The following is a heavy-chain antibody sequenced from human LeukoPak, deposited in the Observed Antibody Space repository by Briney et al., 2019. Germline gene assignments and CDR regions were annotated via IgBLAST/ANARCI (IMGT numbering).Heavy chain of an antibody. CDR3: ARAGLVATIVGPSNWFDP. J-gene: IGHJ5*02. D-gene: IGHD5-12*01. Sequence: GASVKVSCKASGYTFTGYYMHWVRQAPGQGLEWMGWINPNSGGTNYAQKFQGRVTMSRDTSISTAYMELSRLRSDDTAVYYCARAGLVATIVGPSNWFDPWGQGTLVTVSS. V-gene: IGHV1-2*02. CDR2: INPNSGGT. CDR1: GYTFTGYY.